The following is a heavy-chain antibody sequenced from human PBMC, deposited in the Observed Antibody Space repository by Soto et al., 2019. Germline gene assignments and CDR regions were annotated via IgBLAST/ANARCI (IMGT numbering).Heavy chain of an antibody. CDR1: GFSLSNARMG. Sequence: QVTLEESGPVLVKPTETLTLTCTVSGFSLSNARMGVSWIRQPPGKALEWLAHIFSNDEKHYWSSLKSRLTISKDTSKSQVVLTMTNVDPVDTATYYCARSESRGSWFRLDYWGRGTLVTVSS. CDR2: IFSNDEK. CDR3: ARSESRGSWFRLDY. J-gene: IGHJ4*02. D-gene: IGHD6-13*01. V-gene: IGHV2-26*01.